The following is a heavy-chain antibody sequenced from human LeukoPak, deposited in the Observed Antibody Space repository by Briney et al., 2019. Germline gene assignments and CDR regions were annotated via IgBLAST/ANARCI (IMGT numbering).Heavy chain of an antibody. CDR1: GFTFSSYE. CDR2: IKEDGSDK. D-gene: IGHD1-26*01. V-gene: IGHV3-7*01. J-gene: IGHJ4*02. CDR3: AKGGVLDY. Sequence: PGGSLRLSCAASGFTFSSYEMNWVRQAPGKGLEWVANIKEDGSDKNYVVSMKGRFTISRDNAKNSLYLQMNSLRAEDTAVYYCAKGGVLDYWGQGTLVTVSS.